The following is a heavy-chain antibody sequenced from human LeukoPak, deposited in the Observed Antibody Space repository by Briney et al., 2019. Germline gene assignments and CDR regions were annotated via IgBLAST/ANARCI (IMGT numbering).Heavy chain of an antibody. CDR3: ARVWYGQYAFDI. J-gene: IGHJ3*02. D-gene: IGHD3-10*01. CDR2: ISYDGSNK. V-gene: IGHV3-30-3*01. CDR1: GFTFSSYA. Sequence: PGGSLRLSCAASGFTFSSYAMSWVRQAPGKGLEWVAVISYDGSNKYYADSVKGRFTISRDNSKNTLYLQMNSLRAEDTAVYYCARVWYGQYAFDIWGQGTMVTVSS.